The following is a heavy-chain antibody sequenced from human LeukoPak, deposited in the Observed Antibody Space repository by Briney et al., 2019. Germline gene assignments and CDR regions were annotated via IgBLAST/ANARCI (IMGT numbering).Heavy chain of an antibody. Sequence: PGGSLRLSCAASGFTFSSYSMTWVRQAPGKGLEWVSSISSSSSYIYYADSVKGRFTISRDNAKNSLYLQMNSLRAEDTAVYYCAGTYDFWSGYYHYAGYYGMDVWGQGTTVTVSS. CDR2: ISSSSSYI. CDR1: GFTFSSYS. D-gene: IGHD3-3*01. V-gene: IGHV3-21*01. CDR3: AGTYDFWSGYYHYAGYYGMDV. J-gene: IGHJ6*02.